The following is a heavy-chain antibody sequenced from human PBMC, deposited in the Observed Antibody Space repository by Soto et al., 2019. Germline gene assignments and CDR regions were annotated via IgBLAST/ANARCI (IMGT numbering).Heavy chain of an antibody. D-gene: IGHD2-2*02. J-gene: IGHJ4*02. V-gene: IGHV3-21*01. Sequence: EVQLVESGGGLVKPGGSLRLSCAASGFTFSSYSMNWVRQAPGKGLEWVSSISSSSSYIYYADSVKGRFTISRDNAKNSLYLQMHRLRAEDTAVYYCARDVWSGGAINDYWGQGTLVTVSS. CDR1: GFTFSSYS. CDR2: ISSSSSYI. CDR3: ARDVWSGGAINDY.